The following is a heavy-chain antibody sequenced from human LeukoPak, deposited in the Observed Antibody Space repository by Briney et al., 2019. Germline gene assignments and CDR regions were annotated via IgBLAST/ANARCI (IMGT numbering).Heavy chain of an antibody. Sequence: SETLSLTCTVSGGPISSYYWSWIRQPPGKGLEWIGYIYYSGSTNYNPSLKSRVTISVDTSKNQFSLKLSSVTAADTAVYYCARDGRLGETRWFDPWGQGTLVTVSS. CDR3: ARDGRLGETRWFDP. V-gene: IGHV4-59*01. CDR1: GGPISSYY. CDR2: IYYSGST. J-gene: IGHJ5*02. D-gene: IGHD3-16*01.